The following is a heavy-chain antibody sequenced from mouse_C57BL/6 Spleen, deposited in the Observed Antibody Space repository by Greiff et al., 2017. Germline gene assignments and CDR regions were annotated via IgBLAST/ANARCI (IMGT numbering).Heavy chain of an antibody. CDR1: GYAFSSYW. V-gene: IGHV1-80*01. CDR3: ARSVYYYGSSPFDY. D-gene: IGHD1-1*01. J-gene: IGHJ2*01. Sequence: QVQLQQSGAELVKPGASVKISCKASGYAFSSYWMNWVKQRPGKGLEWIGQIYPGDGDTNYNGKFKGKATLTADNSSSTAYMQLSSLTSEDSAVYFCARSVYYYGSSPFDYWGQGTTLTVSS. CDR2: IYPGDGDT.